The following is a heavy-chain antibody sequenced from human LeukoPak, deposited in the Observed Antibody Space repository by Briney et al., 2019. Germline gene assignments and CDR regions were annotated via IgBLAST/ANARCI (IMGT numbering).Heavy chain of an antibody. CDR2: IIPIFGTA. J-gene: IGHJ4*02. Sequence: SVKVSCKASGGTFSSYAISWVRQAPGQGLEWMGGIIPIFGTANYAQKFQGRVTITRNTSISTAYMELSSLRSEDTAVYYCARGGSIPFDYWGQGTLVTVSS. CDR1: GGTFSSYA. D-gene: IGHD2-15*01. CDR3: ARGGSIPFDY. V-gene: IGHV1-69*05.